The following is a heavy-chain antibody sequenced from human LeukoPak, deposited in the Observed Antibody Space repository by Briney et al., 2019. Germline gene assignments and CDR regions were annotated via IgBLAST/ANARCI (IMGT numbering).Heavy chain of an antibody. D-gene: IGHD1-26*01. CDR2: ITSSSAYT. J-gene: IGHJ6*03. V-gene: IGHV3-21*01. Sequence: KPGGSLRLSCAASGFTFSTYNMNWARQTPGKGLEWVSSITSSSAYTFYADSVRGRFTISRDNAKSSLYLQMNSLRADDTAIYYCARDPYNGNYGDSYYYYMDVWGKGTTVTISS. CDR3: ARDPYNGNYGDSYYYYMDV. CDR1: GFTFSTYN.